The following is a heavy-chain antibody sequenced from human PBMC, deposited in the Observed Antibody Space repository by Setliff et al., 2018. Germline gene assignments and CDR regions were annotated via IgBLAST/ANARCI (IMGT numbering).Heavy chain of an antibody. CDR2: IYYSGST. D-gene: IGHD3-3*01. Sequence: SETLSLTCTVSGGSISSSSYYWGWIRQPPGKGLEWIGSIYYSGSTYYNPSLKSRVTISVDTSKNQFSLKLSSVTAADTAVYYCARRETYYNFWSGYYAYCGQQTLVTVSS. J-gene: IGHJ4*02. V-gene: IGHV4-39*07. CDR3: ARRETYYNFWSGYYAY. CDR1: GGSISSSSYY.